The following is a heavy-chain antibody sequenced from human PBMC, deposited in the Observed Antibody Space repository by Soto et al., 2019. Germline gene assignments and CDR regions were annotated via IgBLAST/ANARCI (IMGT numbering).Heavy chain of an antibody. V-gene: IGHV3-9*01. CDR1: GFTFADYA. Sequence: EVQLVESGGGLVQPGRSLRLSCAASGFTFADYAMHWVRQAPGKGLEWVAVISWDSGSIGYADSVKGRFTISRDNAKNALYLQINSQRAEDTALYYGAKGLGQQLWGDLDYWGRGTLVSVAS. J-gene: IGHJ4*02. CDR2: ISWDSGSI. CDR3: AKGLGQQLWGDLDY. D-gene: IGHD6-13*01.